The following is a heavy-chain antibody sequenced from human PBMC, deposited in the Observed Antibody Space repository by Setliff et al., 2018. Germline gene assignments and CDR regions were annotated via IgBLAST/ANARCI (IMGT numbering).Heavy chain of an antibody. V-gene: IGHV4-31*02. CDR2: IYYSGST. CDR1: GGSISSGGYY. D-gene: IGHD2-21*01. Sequence: SETLSLTCTVSGGSISSGGYYWSWIRQHPGKGLEWIGYIYYSGSTYYNPSLKSRVTISVDMSKNQFSLKLSSVTAADTAVYYCARGRYWFAPNWFDPWGQGTLVTVSS. CDR3: ARGRYWFAPNWFDP. J-gene: IGHJ5*02.